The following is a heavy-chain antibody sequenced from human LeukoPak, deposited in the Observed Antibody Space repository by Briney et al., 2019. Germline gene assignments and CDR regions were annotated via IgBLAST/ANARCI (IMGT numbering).Heavy chain of an antibody. CDR3: AKPRAMTTGVGRYFDL. CDR2: ISGGGENT. Sequence: GGSLRLSCAASGFTFTSYAMSWIRQAPGKGLEWVSAISGGGENTYYGDSVKGRFTISRDNSKNTLYLQMNSLRAEDTATYYCAKPRAMTTGVGRYFDLWGRGTLVTVSS. CDR1: GFTFTSYA. D-gene: IGHD1-1*01. J-gene: IGHJ2*01. V-gene: IGHV3-23*01.